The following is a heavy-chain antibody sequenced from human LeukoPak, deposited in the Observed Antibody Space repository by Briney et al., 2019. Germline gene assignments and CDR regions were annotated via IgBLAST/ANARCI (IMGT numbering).Heavy chain of an antibody. D-gene: IGHD3-22*01. V-gene: IGHV1-69*02. CDR2: IIPILGIA. CDR3: ARVAGKYYDSSGADY. J-gene: IGHJ4*02. CDR1: TISSST. Sequence: TISSSTISWAGNAPGQVLEYLQNIIPILGIANYAQKFQGRVTITADKSTSTAYMELSSLRSEDTAVYYCARVAGKYYDSSGADYWGQGTLVTVSS.